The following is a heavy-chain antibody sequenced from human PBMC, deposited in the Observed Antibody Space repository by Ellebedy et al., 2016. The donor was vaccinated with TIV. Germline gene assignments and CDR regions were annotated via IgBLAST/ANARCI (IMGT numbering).Heavy chain of an antibody. CDR2: INPNSGDT. D-gene: IGHD3-22*01. CDR1: GGVFTSFG. CDR3: VRDLTNYGSSSY. V-gene: IGHV1-2*02. J-gene: IGHJ4*02. Sequence: AASVKVSCKATGGVFTSFGLRWVRQAPGQGLEWVAWINPNSGDTAYAQNLQGRVTVTGDTSISTAYMEMSRLISDDTAVYYCVRDLTNYGSSSYWGQGTLVTVSS.